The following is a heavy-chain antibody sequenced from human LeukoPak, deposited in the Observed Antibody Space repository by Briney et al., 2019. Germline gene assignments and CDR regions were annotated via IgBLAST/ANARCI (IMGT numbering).Heavy chain of an antibody. D-gene: IGHD3-10*01. Sequence: GGSLRLSYAASGFTFSSYSMHWVRQAPGKGLEWVSYISSSSRSIYYADSVKGRFTVSRDNANNSLSLQMNSLRDEDTAVYYCVLGSPFDSWGQGTLVTVSS. CDR2: ISSSSRSI. CDR1: GFTFSSYS. J-gene: IGHJ4*02. CDR3: VLGSPFDS. V-gene: IGHV3-48*02.